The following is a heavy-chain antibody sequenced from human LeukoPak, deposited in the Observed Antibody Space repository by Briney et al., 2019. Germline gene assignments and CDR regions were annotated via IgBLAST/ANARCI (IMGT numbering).Heavy chain of an antibody. D-gene: IGHD6-13*01. V-gene: IGHV3-43*02. J-gene: IGHJ4*02. Sequence: GGSLRLSCAASGFTFDNYAMHWVRQASGKGLEWVSLISGGGGSTSYADSVKGRFTISRDNSKGSLYLQMNSLRTEDTALYYCAKVLGSSSWYSLGYWGQGTLVTVSS. CDR3: AKVLGSSSWYSLGY. CDR1: GFTFDNYA. CDR2: ISGGGGST.